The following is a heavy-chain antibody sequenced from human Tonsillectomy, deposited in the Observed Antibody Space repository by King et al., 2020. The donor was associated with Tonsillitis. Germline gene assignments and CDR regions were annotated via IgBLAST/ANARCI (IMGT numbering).Heavy chain of an antibody. J-gene: IGHJ3*02. D-gene: IGHD2-2*01. V-gene: IGHV1-69*01. CDR2: IIPIFGTA. CDR1: GGTFSSYA. CDR3: ARGGGEDIVVVPAADAFDI. Sequence: VQLVESGAEVKKPGSSVKVSCKASGGTFSSYAISWVRQAPGQGLEWMGGIIPIFGTANYAQKFQGRVTITADESTSTAYMELSSLRSEDTAVYYCARGGGEDIVVVPAADAFDIWGQGTMVTVSS.